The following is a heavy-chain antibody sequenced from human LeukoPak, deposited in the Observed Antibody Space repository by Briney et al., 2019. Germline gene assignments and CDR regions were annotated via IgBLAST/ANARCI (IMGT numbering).Heavy chain of an antibody. V-gene: IGHV1-2*02. Sequence: GSSVKVYCKASGYSFTGYYMHWVRQAPGQGLEWMGWINPNSGGTNYAQKFQGRVTMTRDTSISTAYMELSRLRSDDTAVYYCARVAMAGHFDYWGQGTLVTVSS. J-gene: IGHJ4*02. D-gene: IGHD5-24*01. CDR2: INPNSGGT. CDR3: ARVAMAGHFDY. CDR1: GYSFTGYY.